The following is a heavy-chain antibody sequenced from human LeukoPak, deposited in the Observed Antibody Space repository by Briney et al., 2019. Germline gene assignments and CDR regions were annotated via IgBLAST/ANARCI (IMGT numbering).Heavy chain of an antibody. D-gene: IGHD5-12*01. CDR3: AREARSGYEGFWSDP. J-gene: IGHJ5*02. CDR2: IYYSGST. V-gene: IGHV4-39*07. CDR1: GGSISSSSYY. Sequence: TSETLSLTCTVSGGSISSSSYYWGWIRQPPGKGLEWIGSIYYSGSTYYNPSLKSRVTMSVDTSHNQFFLKLNSVTAADTAVYYCAREARSGYEGFWSDPWGQGTVVTVSS.